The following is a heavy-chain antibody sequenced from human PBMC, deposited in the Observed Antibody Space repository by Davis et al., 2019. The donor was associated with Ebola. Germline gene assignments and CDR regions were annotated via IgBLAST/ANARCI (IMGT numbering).Heavy chain of an antibody. CDR3: ARGRPYDFWSGSPFDY. CDR2: IYHSGST. V-gene: IGHV4-30-2*01. J-gene: IGHJ4*02. CDR1: LCSISIGRYS. D-gene: IGHD3-3*01. Sequence: PSESLSLSCTFSLCSISIGRYSLCWLRHPPGKGLVWLVYIYHSGSTYYNPSLKSRVTIAVDRSKNQFSLKLSSVTAADTAVYYCARGRPYDFWSGSPFDYWGQGTLVTVSS.